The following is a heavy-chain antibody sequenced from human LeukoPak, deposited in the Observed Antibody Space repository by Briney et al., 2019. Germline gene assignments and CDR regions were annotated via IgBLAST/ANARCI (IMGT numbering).Heavy chain of an antibody. V-gene: IGHV4-30-4*01. Sequence: SETLSLTCTVSGGSISSGDYYWSWIRQPPGKGLEWIGYIYYSGSTYYNPSLKSRVTISVDTSKNQFSLKLSSVTAADTAVYYCAREMGVVIAEGAFDIWGQGTMVTVSS. D-gene: IGHD3-3*01. CDR2: IYYSGST. CDR1: GGSISSGDYY. J-gene: IGHJ3*02. CDR3: AREMGVVIAEGAFDI.